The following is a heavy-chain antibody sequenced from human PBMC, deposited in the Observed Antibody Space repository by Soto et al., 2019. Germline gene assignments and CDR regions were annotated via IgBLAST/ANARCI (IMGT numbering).Heavy chain of an antibody. J-gene: IGHJ4*02. Sequence: SGPTLVNPTQTLTLTCTFSGFSLSTSGAGVGWIRQPPAKALEWLAVVYWDDDKRYSPSLKSRLTITKDTSKNQVVLTMTNMDPVDTATYYCAYRLYRGWLTGSYYDYWGPGTPAPVYS. CDR2: VYWDDDK. CDR3: AYRLYRGWLTGSYYDY. CDR1: GFSLSTSGAG. D-gene: IGHD7-27*01. V-gene: IGHV2-5*02.